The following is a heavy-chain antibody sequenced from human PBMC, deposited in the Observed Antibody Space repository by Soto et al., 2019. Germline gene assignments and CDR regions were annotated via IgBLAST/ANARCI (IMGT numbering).Heavy chain of an antibody. V-gene: IGHV1-46*01. CDR2: INPSGGST. CDR3: ARSSVQLERLYYYYYGMDV. J-gene: IGHJ6*02. Sequence: ASVKVSCKASGYTFTSYYIHWVRQAPGQGLEWMGIINPSGGSTSYAQKFQGRVTMTRDTSTSTVYMELSSLRSEDTAVYYCARSSVQLERLYYYYYGMDVWGQGTTVTVSS. CDR1: GYTFTSYY. D-gene: IGHD1-1*01.